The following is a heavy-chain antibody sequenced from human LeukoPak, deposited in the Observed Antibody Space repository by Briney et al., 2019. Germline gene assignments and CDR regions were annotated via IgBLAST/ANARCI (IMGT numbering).Heavy chain of an antibody. V-gene: IGHV1-8*01. J-gene: IGHJ4*02. CDR3: ARGAAGRSSSSPLYYFDY. Sequence: ASVKVSCKASGYTFTSYDINWVRQATGQGLEWMGWMNPNSGDTGYAQTFQGRVTMTRDTSVGTAYMELSSLRSEDTAVYYCARGAAGRSSSSPLYYFDYWGQGTLVTVSS. D-gene: IGHD6-6*01. CDR2: MNPNSGDT. CDR1: GYTFTSYD.